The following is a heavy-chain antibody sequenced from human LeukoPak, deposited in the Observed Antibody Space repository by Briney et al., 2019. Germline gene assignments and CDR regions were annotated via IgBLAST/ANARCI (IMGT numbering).Heavy chain of an antibody. Sequence: ASVKVSCKVSGYTLTELSMHWVRQAPGKGLEWMGGFDPEDGETIYAQKFQGRVTMTEDTSTDTAYMELSSLRSEDTAGYYCATEVSKGLGSTSFDYWGQGTLVTVSS. V-gene: IGHV1-24*01. CDR2: FDPEDGET. CDR3: ATEVSKGLGSTSFDY. D-gene: IGHD2-2*01. J-gene: IGHJ4*02. CDR1: GYTLTELS.